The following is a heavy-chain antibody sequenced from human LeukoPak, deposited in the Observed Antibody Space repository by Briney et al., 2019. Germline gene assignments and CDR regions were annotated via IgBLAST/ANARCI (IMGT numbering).Heavy chain of an antibody. D-gene: IGHD1-26*01. CDR1: GFTFSNYA. CDR2: IYSGGST. Sequence: GGSLRLSCAGSGFTFSNYAMTWVRQAPGKGLEWVSVIYSGGSTYYADSVKGRFTISRDNSKNTLYLQMNSLRAEDTAAYYCARVRSDPVVGATSGMDVWGQGTTVTVSS. V-gene: IGHV3-53*01. CDR3: ARVRSDPVVGATSGMDV. J-gene: IGHJ6*02.